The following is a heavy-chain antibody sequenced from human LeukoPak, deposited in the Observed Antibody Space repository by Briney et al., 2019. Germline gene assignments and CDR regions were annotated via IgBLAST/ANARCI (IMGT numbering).Heavy chain of an antibody. J-gene: IGHJ4*02. CDR2: MNPNSGNT. CDR3: ARGRGAYYDSSGYYNFDY. D-gene: IGHD3-22*01. V-gene: IGHV1-8*03. Sequence: ASVKVSCKASGYTFTSYDINWVRQATGQGLEWMGWMNPNSGNTGYAQKFQGRVTITRNTFISTAYMELSSLRSEDTAVYYCARGRGAYYDSSGYYNFDYWGQGTLVTVSS. CDR1: GYTFTSYD.